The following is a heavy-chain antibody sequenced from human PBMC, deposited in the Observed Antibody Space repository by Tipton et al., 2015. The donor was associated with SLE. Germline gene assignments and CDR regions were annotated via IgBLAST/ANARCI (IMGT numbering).Heavy chain of an antibody. CDR1: GGSISSYY. CDR3: AREGATYYYDSSGYYYPYYFDY. J-gene: IGHJ4*02. Sequence: TLSLTCTVSGGSISSYYWSWIRQPAGKGLEWIGRIYTSGSTNYNPAPKSRVTISVDTSKNQFSLKLSSVTAADTAVYYCAREGATYYYDSSGYYYPYYFDYWGQGTLVTVSS. CDR2: IYTSGST. V-gene: IGHV4-4*07. D-gene: IGHD3-22*01.